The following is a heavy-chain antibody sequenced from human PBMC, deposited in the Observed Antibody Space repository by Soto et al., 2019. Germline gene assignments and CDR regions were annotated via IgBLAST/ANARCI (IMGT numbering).Heavy chain of an antibody. CDR1: GITFSANA. CDR3: AKGLRLSACGPYYSYVVDV. Sequence: PCGSLRRSWSAGGITFSANAIRYLGHSPLKGLEWVSDISGSGGSTYYADSGKGRFSISRDNSKNTLYLQMNSLRAEDTAVDYCAKGLRLSACGPYYSYVVDVWAQATTETVSS. V-gene: IGHV3-23*01. J-gene: IGHJ6*01. CDR2: ISGSGGST. D-gene: IGHD3-3*02.